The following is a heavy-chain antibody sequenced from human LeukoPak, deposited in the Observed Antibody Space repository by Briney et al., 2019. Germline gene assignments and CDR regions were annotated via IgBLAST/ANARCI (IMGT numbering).Heavy chain of an antibody. J-gene: IGHJ4*02. CDR1: GYTFTNYA. CDR2: INPNTGNP. CDR3: ARAIMHLGQLSLPSY. Sequence: ASVKVSCKASGYTFTNYAMNWVRQAPGQGLEWMGWINPNTGNPTYAQGFTGRFVFSLDTSVSTAYLQISSLEAEDTAVYYCARAIMHLGQLSLPSYWGQGTLVTVSS. D-gene: IGHD3-16*02. V-gene: IGHV7-4-1*02.